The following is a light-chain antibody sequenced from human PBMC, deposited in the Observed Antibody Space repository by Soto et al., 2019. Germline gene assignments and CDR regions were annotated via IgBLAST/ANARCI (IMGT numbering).Light chain of an antibody. CDR3: QQLNTYPPT. V-gene: IGKV1-9*01. CDR2: AAS. J-gene: IGKJ2*01. CDR1: QGISSS. Sequence: DIQLTQSPSFLSASVGDRVTITCRASQGISSSLAWYQQKPGKAPKLLIYAASTLQSGVPSRFSGSGAGTEFTLTISSLQPEEFATYYCQQLNTYPPTFGQVNNLEI.